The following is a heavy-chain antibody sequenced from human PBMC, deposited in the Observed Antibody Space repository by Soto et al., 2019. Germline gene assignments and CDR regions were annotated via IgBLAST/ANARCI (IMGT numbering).Heavy chain of an antibody. CDR2: ISYDGSNK. D-gene: IGHD6-13*01. Sequence: LRVSCAASGFSFSSYGIHWVRQAPGKGLEWVAVISYDGSNKYYADPVKGRFTISRDNSKNTLYLQMNSLRVEDTAVYYCAKTSSSWSHYYYYYGMDVWGQGTTVTVSS. J-gene: IGHJ6*02. CDR1: GFSFSSYG. V-gene: IGHV3-30*18. CDR3: AKTSSSWSHYYYYYGMDV.